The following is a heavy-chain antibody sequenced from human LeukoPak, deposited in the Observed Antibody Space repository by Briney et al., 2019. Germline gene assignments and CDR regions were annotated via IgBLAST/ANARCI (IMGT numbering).Heavy chain of an antibody. CDR2: IYHSGST. CDR1: GYPNSSGYY. CDR3: ASRSSYFDY. V-gene: IGHV4-38-2*01. J-gene: IGHJ4*02. Sequence: SETLSLXCAVSGYPNSSGYYWGWIRQPPGKGLEWIGSIYHSGSTYYNPSLKSRVTISVDTSKNQFSLKLSSVTAADTAVYYCASRSSYFDYWGQGTLVTVSS.